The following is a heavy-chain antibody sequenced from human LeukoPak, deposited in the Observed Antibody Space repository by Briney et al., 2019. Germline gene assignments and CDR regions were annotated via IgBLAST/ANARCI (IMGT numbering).Heavy chain of an antibody. V-gene: IGHV1-18*01. CDR1: GYTFTSYG. CDR3: ARTSKVRGYSSSWYSPSVPIDY. Sequence: GASVKVSCKASGYTFTSYGISWVRQAPGQGLEWMGRISAYNGHTNYAQKLQGRVTMTTDTSTSTAYMELRSLRSDDTAVYYCARTSKVRGYSSSWYSPSVPIDYWGQGTLVTVSS. J-gene: IGHJ4*02. D-gene: IGHD6-13*01. CDR2: ISAYNGHT.